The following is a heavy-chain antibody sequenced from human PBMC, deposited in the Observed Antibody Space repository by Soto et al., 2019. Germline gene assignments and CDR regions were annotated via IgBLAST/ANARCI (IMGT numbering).Heavy chain of an antibody. Sequence: QVQLQESGPGLVKPSQTLSLTCTISGGSISSGGYYWSWIRQHPGKGLEWIGYIYYSGSTYYNPSLKSRVTISGDTSKNQFSLQLSSVTAADTAVYYCARERGSGPVDVWGQGTTVTVSS. J-gene: IGHJ6*02. CDR1: GGSISSGGYY. D-gene: IGHD2-15*01. V-gene: IGHV4-31*03. CDR3: ARERGSGPVDV. CDR2: IYYSGST.